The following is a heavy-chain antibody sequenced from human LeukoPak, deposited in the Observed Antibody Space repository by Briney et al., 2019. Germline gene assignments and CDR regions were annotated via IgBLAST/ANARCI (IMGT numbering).Heavy chain of an antibody. V-gene: IGHV3-48*02. J-gene: IGHJ4*02. Sequence: GGSLRLSCTASGFTFSTYSMNWVRQAPGRGLEWVSYISGSSSSSDGGAKQYADSVKGRFTISRDNDKNSLYLQMNSLGDEDTAVYYCAKGGLAYYGSGSLGYWGQGTLVTISS. CDR3: AKGGLAYYGSGSLGY. D-gene: IGHD3-10*01. CDR2: ISGSSSSSDGGAK. CDR1: GFTFSTYS.